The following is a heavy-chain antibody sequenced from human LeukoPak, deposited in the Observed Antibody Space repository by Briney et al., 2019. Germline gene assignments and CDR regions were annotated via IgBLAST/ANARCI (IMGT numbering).Heavy chain of an antibody. J-gene: IGHJ4*02. V-gene: IGHV1-2*02. Sequence: ASVKVSCKASGYTFTDYYMHWVRHAPGQGLEWMGWINPKSGGTNYAQQFQGRVTMTRDTSISTAYMQLSRLRSDDTAMYYCARDKLRYFDYWGQGTLVTVSS. D-gene: IGHD3-10*01. CDR2: INPKSGGT. CDR1: GYTFTDYY. CDR3: ARDKLRYFDY.